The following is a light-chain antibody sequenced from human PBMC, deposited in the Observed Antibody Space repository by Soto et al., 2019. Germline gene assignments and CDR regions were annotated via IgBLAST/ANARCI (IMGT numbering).Light chain of an antibody. Sequence: IGLTQSPGTVSLSPGERATLSCRASQSVSSSYLAWYQQKPGQAPRLLIYGASSRATGIPDRFSGSGSGTDFTLTISRLEPEDFAVYYCQQYDSSPKTFGQGTKVDIK. CDR1: QSVSSSY. CDR2: GAS. V-gene: IGKV3-20*01. CDR3: QQYDSSPKT. J-gene: IGKJ1*01.